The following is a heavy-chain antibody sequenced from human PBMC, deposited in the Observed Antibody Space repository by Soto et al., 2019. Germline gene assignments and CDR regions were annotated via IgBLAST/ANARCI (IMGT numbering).Heavy chain of an antibody. Sequence: SETLSLTCTVSGGSISSSSYYWGWIRQPPGKGLEWIGSIYYSGSTYYNPSLKSRVTISVDTSKNQFSLKLSSVTAADTAVYYCARPTIYHYDSSGYFDYWGQGTLVTVYS. D-gene: IGHD3-22*01. CDR3: ARPTIYHYDSSGYFDY. CDR1: GGSISSSSYY. CDR2: IYYSGST. J-gene: IGHJ4*02. V-gene: IGHV4-39*01.